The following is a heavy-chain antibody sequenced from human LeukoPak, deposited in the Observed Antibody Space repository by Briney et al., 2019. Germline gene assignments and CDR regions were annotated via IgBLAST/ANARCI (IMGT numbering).Heavy chain of an antibody. V-gene: IGHV4-59*08. Sequence: SETLSLTCTVSGGSISSYYWSWIRQPPGKGLEWIGYIYYSGSTNYNPSLKSRVTISVDTSKNQFSLKLSSVTAADTAVYYCARRYYDSSGYYDDPFFDYWGQGTLVTVSS. CDR3: ARRYYDSSGYYDDPFFDY. CDR2: IYYSGST. D-gene: IGHD3-22*01. J-gene: IGHJ4*02. CDR1: GGSISSYY.